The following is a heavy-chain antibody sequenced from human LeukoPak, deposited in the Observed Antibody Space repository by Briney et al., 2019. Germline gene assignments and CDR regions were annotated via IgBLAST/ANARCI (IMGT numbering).Heavy chain of an antibody. CDR3: ARRGYYYDSSRFDP. D-gene: IGHD3-22*01. V-gene: IGHV4-39*07. CDR2: IYYSGST. Sequence: SETLSLTCTVSGGSISRSSYYWGWIRQPPGKGLEWIGSIYYSGSTYYDPSFKSRVTISVDTSKNQFSLKLTSVTAADMAVYYCARRGYYYDSSRFDPWGQGTLVTVSS. J-gene: IGHJ5*02. CDR1: GGSISRSSYY.